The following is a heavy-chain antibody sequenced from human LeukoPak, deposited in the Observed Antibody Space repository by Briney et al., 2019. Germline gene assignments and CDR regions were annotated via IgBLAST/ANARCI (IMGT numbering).Heavy chain of an antibody. D-gene: IGHD2-2*01. CDR1: GGSISSSSYY. CDR2: IYYSGST. CDR3: ARDRGSSVDNAFDI. Sequence: PSETLSLTCTVSGGSISSSSYYWGWIRQPPGKGLEWIGSIYYSGSTYYNPSLKSRVTISVDTSKNQFSLKLSSVTAADTAVYYCARDRGSSVDNAFDIWGQGTMVTVSS. V-gene: IGHV4-39*02. J-gene: IGHJ3*02.